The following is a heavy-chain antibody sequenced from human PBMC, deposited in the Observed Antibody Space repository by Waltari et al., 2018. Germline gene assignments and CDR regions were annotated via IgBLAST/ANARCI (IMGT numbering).Heavy chain of an antibody. CDR2: IYSGGST. D-gene: IGHD2-2*01. CDR1: GLTVSSNY. V-gene: IGHV3-53*01. Sequence: EVQLVESGGGLVQPGGSLRLSCVASGLTVSSNYMSWVRQAAGKGLGWFSVIYSGGSTFSADSVNGRFTISRDNAKNALYLQMSSLRAEDTAVYFCASCSRSSCYQGGFDYWGQGTLVTFTS. CDR3: ASCSRSSCYQGGFDY. J-gene: IGHJ4*02.